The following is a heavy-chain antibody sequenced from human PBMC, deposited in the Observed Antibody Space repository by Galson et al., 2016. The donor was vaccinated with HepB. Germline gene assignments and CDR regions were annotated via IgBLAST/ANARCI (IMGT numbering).Heavy chain of an antibody. CDR3: ARDRDRSLDY. V-gene: IGHV1-18*04. D-gene: IGHD5-24*01. CDR1: GYTFTTNG. CDR2: ISAHNGDT. Sequence: SVKVSCKASGYTFTTNGITWVRQAPGQGLEWMGWISAHNGDTNSPENVQGRVTLTTDASTRTAYLELRSLRSDDTAIYYCARDRDRSLDYWGQGTLGTVSS. J-gene: IGHJ4*02.